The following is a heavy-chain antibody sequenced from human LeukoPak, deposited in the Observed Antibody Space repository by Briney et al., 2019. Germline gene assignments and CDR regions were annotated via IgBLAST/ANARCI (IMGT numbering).Heavy chain of an antibody. Sequence: GGSLRLSCAASGFTFSSHWMHWVRQAPGKGLVWVSRIKSDGSSTSYADSVKGRFTISRDNAKNTLYLQMNSLRVEDAAVYYCARVTVTNWFDPWGQGTLVTVSS. V-gene: IGHV3-74*01. CDR2: IKSDGSST. D-gene: IGHD4-17*01. CDR1: GFTFSSHW. CDR3: ARVTVTNWFDP. J-gene: IGHJ5*02.